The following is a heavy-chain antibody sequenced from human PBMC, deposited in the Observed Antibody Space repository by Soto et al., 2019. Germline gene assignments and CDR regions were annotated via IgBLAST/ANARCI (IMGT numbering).Heavy chain of an antibody. V-gene: IGHV4-59*01. D-gene: IGHD4-4*01. CDR1: GGSISSYY. CDR3: ATYANYNHY. J-gene: IGHJ4*02. CDR2: VYYSGST. Sequence: SETLSLTCNVSGGSISSYYWSWIRQPPGKGLEWIGYVYYSGSTNYNPSLKSRVTISIDTSKNQFSLKLSSVTAADTAVYYCATYANYNHYWGQGTLVTVPQ.